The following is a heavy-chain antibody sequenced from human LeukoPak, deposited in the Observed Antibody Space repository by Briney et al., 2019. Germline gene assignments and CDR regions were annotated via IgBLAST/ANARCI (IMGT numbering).Heavy chain of an antibody. CDR3: AREYCSSTSCYGDY. D-gene: IGHD2-2*01. CDR2: INPNSGGT. J-gene: IGHJ4*02. V-gene: IGHV1-2*02. Sequence: GASVKVSCKASGYTFTSYYMHWVRQAPGQGLEWMGWINPNSGGTNYAQKFQGRVTMTTDTSTSTAYMELRSLRSDDTAVYYCAREYCSSTSCYGDYWGQGTLVTVSS. CDR1: GYTFTSYY.